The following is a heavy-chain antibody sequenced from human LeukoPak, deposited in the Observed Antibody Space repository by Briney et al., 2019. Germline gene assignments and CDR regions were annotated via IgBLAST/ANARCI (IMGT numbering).Heavy chain of an antibody. Sequence: ASVKVSCKASGYTFTDFYIHWVRQAPGQGLEYMGWIIPNSGGTNYAQKFQGRVTMTRDTSISTAYMELTRLRSDDTAGYYCARYSSGWYFDLWGRGTLVTVSS. J-gene: IGHJ2*01. CDR1: GYTFTDFY. D-gene: IGHD6-19*01. CDR2: IIPNSGGT. CDR3: ARYSSGWYFDL. V-gene: IGHV1-2*02.